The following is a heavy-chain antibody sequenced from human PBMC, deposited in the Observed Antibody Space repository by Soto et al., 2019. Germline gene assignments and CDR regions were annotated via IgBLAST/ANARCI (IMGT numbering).Heavy chain of an antibody. J-gene: IGHJ4*02. D-gene: IGHD3-22*01. Sequence: GGSLRLSCPASGFTFSRYGMLWVRQAPAKGLAWVAFIEYDGRNNYYADSVKGRFTISRHNSKNTLYLQMNSLRAEDMYVYYCARGVQYDRSGYFDYWGQGTLVTVSS. V-gene: IGHV3-30*02. CDR3: ARGVQYDRSGYFDY. CDR1: GFTFSRYG. CDR2: IEYDGRNN.